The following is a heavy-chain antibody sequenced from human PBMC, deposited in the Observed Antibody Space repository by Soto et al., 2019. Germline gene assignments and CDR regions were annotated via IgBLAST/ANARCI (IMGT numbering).Heavy chain of an antibody. Sequence: PSETLSLTCTVSGGSITGYYWSWIRQPPGKGLEWIGYISYSGSTNYNPSLKSRVTISLDTSKNQFSLKLSSVTAADTAVYYCAREPTTVTNYYYYALDVWGQGTTVTVSS. CDR2: ISYSGST. V-gene: IGHV4-59*01. J-gene: IGHJ6*02. CDR3: AREPTTVTNYYYYALDV. CDR1: GGSITGYY. D-gene: IGHD4-17*01.